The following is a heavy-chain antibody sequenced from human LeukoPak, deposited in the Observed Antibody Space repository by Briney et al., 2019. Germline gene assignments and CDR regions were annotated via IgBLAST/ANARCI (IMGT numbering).Heavy chain of an antibody. J-gene: IGHJ4*02. D-gene: IGHD3-22*01. CDR1: GGAISSSSYY. V-gene: IGHV4-39*07. Sequence: PSETLSLTCTVSGGAISSSSYYWGWIRQSPGKGLEGIGSIYYSGSTYYNPSLKSRVTISVGTSKNQFSLKLSSVTAADTAVYYCARGTYYYDSSGNYYYFDYWGQGTLVTVSS. CDR3: ARGTYYYDSSGNYYYFDY. CDR2: IYYSGST.